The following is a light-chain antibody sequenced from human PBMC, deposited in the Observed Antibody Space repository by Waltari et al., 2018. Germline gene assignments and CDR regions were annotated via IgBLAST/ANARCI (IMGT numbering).Light chain of an antibody. J-gene: IGKJ1*01. CDR2: DAS. Sequence: VLTQSPGTLSLSPGERVTLSCRASQSVGRALAWYQQKPGQAPRLLIYDASIRATGVPDRFSGSGSGTDFSLTISRLEPEDVAVYNCQHYVRLPVTFGQGTKVE. CDR1: QSVGRA. CDR3: QHYVRLPVT. V-gene: IGKV3-20*01.